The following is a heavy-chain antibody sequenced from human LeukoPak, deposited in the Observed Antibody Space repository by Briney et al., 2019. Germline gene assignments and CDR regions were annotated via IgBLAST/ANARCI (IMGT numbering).Heavy chain of an antibody. D-gene: IGHD3-22*01. CDR2: ISWNSGSI. Sequence: GRSLRLSCAASGFTFDDYAMHWVRQAPGKGLEWVSGISWNSGSIGYADSVKGRFTISRDNAKNSLYLQMNSLRAEDTALYYCAKDLGRCYYDRSGSSWGQGTLVTVSS. CDR1: GFTFDDYA. CDR3: AKDLGRCYYDRSGSS. V-gene: IGHV3-9*01. J-gene: IGHJ5*02.